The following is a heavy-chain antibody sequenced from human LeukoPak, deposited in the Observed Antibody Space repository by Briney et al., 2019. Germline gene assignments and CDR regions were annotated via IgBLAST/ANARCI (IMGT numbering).Heavy chain of an antibody. CDR2: ISAYNGNT. Sequence: ASVKVSCKASGYTFTSYGISWVRQAPGQGLEWMGWISAYNGNTNYAQKLQGGVTMTTDTSTSTAYMELRSLRSDDTAVYYCAREAIAVAGGEGYFDYWGQGTLVTVSS. CDR3: AREAIAVAGGEGYFDY. D-gene: IGHD6-19*01. V-gene: IGHV1-18*01. J-gene: IGHJ4*02. CDR1: GYTFTSYG.